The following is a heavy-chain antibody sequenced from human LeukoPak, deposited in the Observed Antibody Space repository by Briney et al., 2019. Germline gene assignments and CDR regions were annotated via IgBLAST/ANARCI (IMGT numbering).Heavy chain of an antibody. Sequence: GGSLRLSCAASGFTFSSYGMHWVRQAPGKGLEWVAFIRYDGSNKYYADSVKGRFTISRDNSKNTLYLQMNSLRAEDTAVYYCARRGRIAAAGYFDYWGQGTLVTVSS. CDR1: GFTFSSYG. V-gene: IGHV3-30*02. CDR3: ARRGRIAAAGYFDY. J-gene: IGHJ4*02. CDR2: IRYDGSNK. D-gene: IGHD6-13*01.